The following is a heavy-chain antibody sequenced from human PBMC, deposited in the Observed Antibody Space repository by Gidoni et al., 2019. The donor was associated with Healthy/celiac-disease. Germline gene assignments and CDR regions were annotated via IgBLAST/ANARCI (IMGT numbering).Heavy chain of an antibody. Sequence: QVQLQESGPGLVKPSETLSLTCTVSGGSISSYYWSWIRQPPGKGLEWIGYIYYSGSTNYNPSLKSRVTISVDTSKNQFSLKLSSVTAADTAVYYCARLYDSSGYYYVGYFDLWGRGTLVTVSS. V-gene: IGHV4-59*01. D-gene: IGHD3-22*01. CDR2: IYYSGST. J-gene: IGHJ2*01. CDR3: ARLYDSSGYYYVGYFDL. CDR1: GGSISSYY.